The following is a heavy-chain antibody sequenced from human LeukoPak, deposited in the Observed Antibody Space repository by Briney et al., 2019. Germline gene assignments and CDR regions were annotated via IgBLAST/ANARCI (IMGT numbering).Heavy chain of an antibody. CDR1: SGSVSSSSYY. CDR3: ARDRGGGYHDVSGYLDDAFEI. D-gene: IGHD3-22*01. Sequence: SETLSLTCTVSSGSVSSSSYYWSWIRQPPGKGLEWIGYIYYSGSTYYNPSLKSRVTISVDTSKNQFSLKLSSVTAADTAVYYCARDRGGGYHDVSGYLDDAFEIWGQGTLVTVSS. V-gene: IGHV4-30-4*01. CDR2: IYYSGST. J-gene: IGHJ3*02.